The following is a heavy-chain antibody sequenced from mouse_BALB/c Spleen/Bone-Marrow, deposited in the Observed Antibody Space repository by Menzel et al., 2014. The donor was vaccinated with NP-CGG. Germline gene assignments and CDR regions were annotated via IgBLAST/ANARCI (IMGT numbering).Heavy chain of an antibody. CDR3: ARSGYDLYFDY. V-gene: IGHV1-85*01. Sequence: VQLQQSGAELVKPGASVKLSCKASGYTFTGYEINWVRRRPEQGLEWIELIFPGDESTKYNEKFKGKATLTSDKFSTTAYMQLSRLTSEDSAVYFCARSGYDLYFDYWGQGTTLTVSS. CDR1: GYTFTGYE. J-gene: IGHJ2*01. CDR2: IFPGDEST. D-gene: IGHD2-14*01.